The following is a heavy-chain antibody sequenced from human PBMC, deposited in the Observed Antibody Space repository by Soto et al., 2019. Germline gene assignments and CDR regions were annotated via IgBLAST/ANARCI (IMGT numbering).Heavy chain of an antibody. D-gene: IGHD6-13*01. CDR1: GGSISSGGYY. CDR3: ATGGARIAAAGPFDY. Sequence: QVQLQESGPGLVKPSQTLSLTCTVSGGSISSGGYYWSWIRQHPGKGLEWIGYIYYSGSTYYNPSLKSRVTISVDTSKNQFPLKLSSVTAADTAVYYCATGGARIAAAGPFDYWGQGTLVTVSS. CDR2: IYYSGST. J-gene: IGHJ4*02. V-gene: IGHV4-31*03.